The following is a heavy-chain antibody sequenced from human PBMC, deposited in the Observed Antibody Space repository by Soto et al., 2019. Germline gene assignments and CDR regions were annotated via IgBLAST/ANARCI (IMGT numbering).Heavy chain of an antibody. CDR2: IWHDGSNK. CDR3: ASPTGSWSTLEYFFDY. V-gene: IGHV3-33*01. D-gene: IGHD6-13*01. J-gene: IGHJ4*02. CDR1: GLTFSNHG. Sequence: QVQLVESGGGVVQPGGSLRLSCAASGLTFSNHGMHWVRQAPGKGLEWVAIIWHDGSNKHYAESVRGRFTISRDNSKNTLYLQMNTLRAEDTAVYYCASPTGSWSTLEYFFDYWGQGTLVTVSS.